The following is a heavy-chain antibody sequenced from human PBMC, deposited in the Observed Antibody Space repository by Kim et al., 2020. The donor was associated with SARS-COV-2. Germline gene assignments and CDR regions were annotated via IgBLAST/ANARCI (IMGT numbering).Heavy chain of an antibody. CDR3: ARTEGGSGSYYGMDV. Sequence: SETLSLTCTVSGGSISSGGYYWSWIRQHPGKGLEWIGYIYYSGSTYYNPSLKSRVTISVDTSKNQFSLKLSSVTAADTAVYYCARTEGGSGSYYGMDVWGQGTTVTVSS. D-gene: IGHD3-10*01. J-gene: IGHJ6*02. CDR2: IYYSGST. CDR1: GGSISSGGYY. V-gene: IGHV4-31*03.